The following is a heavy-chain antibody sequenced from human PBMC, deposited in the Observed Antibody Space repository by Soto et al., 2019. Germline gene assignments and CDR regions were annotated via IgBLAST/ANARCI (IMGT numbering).Heavy chain of an antibody. V-gene: IGHV4-31*03. CDR1: GGSISSGGYY. CDR2: IYYSGST. CDR3: ARAHGSYSSGWYWFDP. Sequence: SETLSLTCTVSGGSISSGGYYWSWIRQHPGKGLEWIGYIYYSGSTYYNPSLKSRVTISVDTSKNQFSLKLSSVTAADTAVYYCARAHGSYSSGWYWFDPWGQGTLVTVSS. J-gene: IGHJ5*02. D-gene: IGHD6-19*01.